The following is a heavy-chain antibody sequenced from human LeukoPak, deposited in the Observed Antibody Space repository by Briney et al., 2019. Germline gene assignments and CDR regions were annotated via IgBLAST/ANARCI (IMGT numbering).Heavy chain of an antibody. CDR2: IGGSGTYT. Sequence: PGGSLRVSCVASEFIFATYAMTWVRLTPGKGLEWVSSIGGSGTYTSYAESVRGRFIISRDNSKNTLYLQMNSLRAEDTAVYYCGRDPNGDYVGAFEFWGQGTSVRVSS. CDR1: EFIFATYA. CDR3: GRDPNGDYVGAFEF. J-gene: IGHJ3*01. V-gene: IGHV3-23*01. D-gene: IGHD4-17*01.